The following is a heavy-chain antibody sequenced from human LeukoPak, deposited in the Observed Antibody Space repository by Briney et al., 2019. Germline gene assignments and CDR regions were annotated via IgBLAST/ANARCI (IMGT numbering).Heavy chain of an antibody. CDR2: IYYSGST. Sequence: PSQTLSLTCAVSGGSISSVDYYWSWIRQPPGKGLEWIGYIYYSGSTYYDPSLKSRVMISVDASKNQFSLKLTSGTAADTAVYYCAGLGIDYDILTGYIPDAFDIWGQGTMVTVSS. CDR3: AGLGIDYDILTGYIPDAFDI. D-gene: IGHD3-9*01. CDR1: GGSISSVDYY. J-gene: IGHJ3*02. V-gene: IGHV4-30-4*01.